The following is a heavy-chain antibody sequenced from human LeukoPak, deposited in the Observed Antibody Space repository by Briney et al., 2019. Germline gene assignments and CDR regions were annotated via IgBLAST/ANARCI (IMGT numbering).Heavy chain of an antibody. V-gene: IGHV4-4*07. CDR1: GGSISSYY. J-gene: IGHJ4*02. CDR2: LYTSGST. D-gene: IGHD6-19*01. CDR3: ARKYSSGWYFDY. Sequence: SETLSLTCTVSGGSISSYYWSWIRQPAGKGLGWIGRLYTSGSTTYNPSLKSRVTISVDTSKNQFSLKLSSVTAADTAVYYCARKYSSGWYFDYWGQGTLVTVSS.